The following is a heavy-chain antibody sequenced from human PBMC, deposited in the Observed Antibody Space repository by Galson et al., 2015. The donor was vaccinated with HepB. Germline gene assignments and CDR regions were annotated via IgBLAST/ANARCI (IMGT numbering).Heavy chain of an antibody. CDR2: ISYDGSNK. V-gene: IGHV3-30*18. Sequence: SLRLSCAASGFSFSSYGMHWVRQAPGKGLEWVAVISYDGSNKYYADSVKGRFTISRDNSKNTLNLQMNSLRAEDTAVYYCAKGGYYDSSGYLHYWGQGTLVTVSS. D-gene: IGHD3-22*01. J-gene: IGHJ4*02. CDR3: AKGGYYDSSGYLHY. CDR1: GFSFSSYG.